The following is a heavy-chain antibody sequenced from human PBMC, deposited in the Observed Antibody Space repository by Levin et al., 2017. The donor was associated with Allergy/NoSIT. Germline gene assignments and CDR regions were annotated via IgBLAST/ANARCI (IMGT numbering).Heavy chain of an antibody. V-gene: IGHV3-49*04. CDR1: GFIFRDYA. CDR3: IRGYSGYYAEYFYP. CDR2: IRNKEYGEKT. D-gene: IGHD3-22*01. J-gene: IGHJ5*02. Sequence: PGGSLRLSCTVSGFIFRDYAISWVRQAPGKGLEWVAFIRNKEYGEKTQYAASVQGRFTISRDDSTGIAYLQMNSLTIEDKAVYYCIRGYSGYYAEYFYPWGQGTVVTVSS.